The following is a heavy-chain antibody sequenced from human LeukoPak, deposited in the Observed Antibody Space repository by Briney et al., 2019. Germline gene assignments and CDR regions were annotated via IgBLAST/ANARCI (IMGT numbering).Heavy chain of an antibody. CDR2: IYHSGST. CDR3: ARGGQLNWFDP. D-gene: IGHD5-18*01. V-gene: IGHV4-30-2*01. CDR1: GGSISSGGYS. Sequence: SETLSLTCAVSGGSISSGGYSWRWIRQPPGKGLEWIGYIYHSGSTYYNPSLKSRVTISVDRSKNQFSLKLSSVTAADTAMYYCARGGQLNWFDPWGQGTLVTVSS. J-gene: IGHJ5*02.